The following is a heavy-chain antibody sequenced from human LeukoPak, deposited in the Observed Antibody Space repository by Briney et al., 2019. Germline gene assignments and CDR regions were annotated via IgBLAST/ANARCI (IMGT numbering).Heavy chain of an antibody. CDR2: IGGYNGHT. CDR1: GYTFTTNG. CDR3: ARDWGSTNYEWFDY. Sequence: ASVKVSCKASGYTFTTNGISWVRQAPGQGLEWMGWIGGYNGHTNFAQNVQDRVTMTTDTSTSAAYMELRSLRSDDTAVYYCARDWGSTNYEWFDYWGQGTLVTVSS. V-gene: IGHV1-18*01. D-gene: IGHD3-16*01. J-gene: IGHJ4*01.